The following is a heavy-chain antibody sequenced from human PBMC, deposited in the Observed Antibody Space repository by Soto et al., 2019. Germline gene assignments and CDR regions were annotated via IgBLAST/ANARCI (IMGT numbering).Heavy chain of an antibody. CDR2: IYHSGST. J-gene: IGHJ6*02. Sequence: ETLSLTCAVSGYSISGGFYWGWIRQPPGKGLEWIGNIYHSGSTYYNPSLKSRVTISVDTSKNQFSLKLSSVTAADTAVYYCARDFYSEYADYYYGMDVWGQGTPVTVSS. V-gene: IGHV4-38-2*01. CDR1: GYSISGGFY. D-gene: IGHD3-3*01. CDR3: ARDFYSEYADYYYGMDV.